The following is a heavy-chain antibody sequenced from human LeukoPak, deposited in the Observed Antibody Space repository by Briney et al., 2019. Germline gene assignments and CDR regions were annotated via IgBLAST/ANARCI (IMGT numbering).Heavy chain of an antibody. CDR1: GSTFSRSG. J-gene: IGHJ4*02. D-gene: IGHD3-10*01. CDR3: AKDSGLLWFGEALDY. CDR2: ISYDGSKK. Sequence: GGSLRLSCTASGSTFSRSGMHWVRQAPGKGPEWVAVISYDGSKKYYADSVKGRFTVSRDSSKNTLYLQMNSLRAEDTAVYYCAKDSGLLWFGEALDYWGQGTLVTVSS. V-gene: IGHV3-30*18.